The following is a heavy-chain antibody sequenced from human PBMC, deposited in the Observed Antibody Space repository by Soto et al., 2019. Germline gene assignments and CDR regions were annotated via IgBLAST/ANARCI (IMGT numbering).Heavy chain of an antibody. D-gene: IGHD3-3*01. CDR2: ISGSLGSA. CDR1: GFTFNDYA. J-gene: IGHJ3*02. Sequence: EMQLLESGGDLGQPGGSLRLSCAVSGFTFNDYAMSWVRQAPGKGLEWVSTISGSLGSAYYAASVEGRFTISGDNSNNTLDLQMNSLRVEDTATYYCAKDSRLPGFGLLIHAFDIWGHGTMVTVSS. V-gene: IGHV3-23*01. CDR3: AKDSRLPGFGLLIHAFDI.